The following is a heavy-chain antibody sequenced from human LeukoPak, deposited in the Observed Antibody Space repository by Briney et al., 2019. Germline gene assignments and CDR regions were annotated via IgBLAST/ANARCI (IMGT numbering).Heavy chain of an antibody. J-gene: IGHJ4*02. CDR1: GFTVSSNY. D-gene: IGHD6-19*01. Sequence: GGSLRLSCAASGFTVSSNYMSWVRQAPGKGLEWVSVIYSGGSTYYADSVKGRFTISRDNSKNTLSLQLNSLRAEDTAVYYCARDPYGYNQRWLVRGLVYWGQGTLVTVSS. CDR2: IYSGGST. V-gene: IGHV3-53*01. CDR3: ARDPYGYNQRWLVRGLVY.